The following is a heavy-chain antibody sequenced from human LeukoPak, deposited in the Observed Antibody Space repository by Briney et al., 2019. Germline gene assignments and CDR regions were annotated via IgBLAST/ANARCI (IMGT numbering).Heavy chain of an antibody. CDR2: IYYSGRT. CDR3: ARSSGSYGHRWFDP. Sequence: PSETLSLTCTVSGGSISSGSYYWGWIRQPPGKGLEWIGSIYYSGRTYYNPSLKSRVTISVDTSKNQFSLKLSSVTAADTAVYYCARSSGSYGHRWFDPWGQGTLVTVSS. J-gene: IGHJ5*02. D-gene: IGHD1-26*01. V-gene: IGHV4-39*01. CDR1: GGSISSGSYY.